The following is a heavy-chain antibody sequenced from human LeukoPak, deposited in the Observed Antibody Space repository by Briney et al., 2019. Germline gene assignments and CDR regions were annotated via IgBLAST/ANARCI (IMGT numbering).Heavy chain of an antibody. CDR2: IIPILGIA. J-gene: IGHJ3*02. CDR1: GGTFSSYA. D-gene: IGHD3-9*01. V-gene: IGHV1-69*04. Sequence: AASVKVSCKASGGTFSSYAISWVRQAPGQGLEWMGRIIPILGIANYAQKFQGRVTITADKSTSTAYMELSSLRSEDTAVCYCARTLTGDAFDIWGQGTMVTVSS. CDR3: ARTLTGDAFDI.